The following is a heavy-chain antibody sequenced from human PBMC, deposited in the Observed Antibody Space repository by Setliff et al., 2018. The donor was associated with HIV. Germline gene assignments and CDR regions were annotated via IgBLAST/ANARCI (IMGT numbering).Heavy chain of an antibody. Sequence: ASVKVSCKASGYTFTSYGISWVRQAPGQGLEWMGWISGYNGNTNYAQKLQGRVTMTTDTSTKTAYMEVRSLRSDDTAVYFCARNKLSDAFDVWGPGTVVTVSS. J-gene: IGHJ3*01. V-gene: IGHV1-18*01. D-gene: IGHD1-1*01. CDR3: ARNKLSDAFDV. CDR2: ISGYNGNT. CDR1: GYTFTSYG.